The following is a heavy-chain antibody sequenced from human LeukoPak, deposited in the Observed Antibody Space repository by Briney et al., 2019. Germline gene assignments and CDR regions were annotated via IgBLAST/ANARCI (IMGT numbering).Heavy chain of an antibody. V-gene: IGHV4-39*07. D-gene: IGHD5-18*01. CDR3: AKGAGGFSYYNWFDP. J-gene: IGHJ5*02. Sequence: SETLSLSCTVSGGSISSSPYYWGWIRQPPGKGLEWIGSIYYSGTTHYSPSLESRVTISVDTSKNQFSLKLASVTAADTAIYYCAKGAGGFSYYNWFDPWGQGTLVTVSS. CDR2: IYYSGTT. CDR1: GGSISSSPYY.